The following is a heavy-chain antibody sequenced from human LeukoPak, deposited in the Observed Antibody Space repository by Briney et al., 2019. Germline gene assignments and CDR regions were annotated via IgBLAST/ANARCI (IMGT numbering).Heavy chain of an antibody. J-gene: IGHJ5*02. V-gene: IGHV4-39*07. Sequence: SETLSLTCTVSGGSISSGDYYWSWIRQPPGKGLEWIGEINHSGSTNYNPSLKSRVTISVDTSKNQFSLKLSSVTAADTAVYYCARWAYDFWSSSYSGWFDPWGQGTLVTVSS. CDR3: ARWAYDFWSSSYSGWFDP. CDR1: GGSISSGDYY. CDR2: INHSGST. D-gene: IGHD3-3*01.